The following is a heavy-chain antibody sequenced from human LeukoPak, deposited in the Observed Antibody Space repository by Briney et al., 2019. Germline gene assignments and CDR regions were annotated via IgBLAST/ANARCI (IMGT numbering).Heavy chain of an antibody. CDR1: GFTFSNAW. D-gene: IGHD3-3*01. CDR3: TTDSYYDFWSGYWRFDP. V-gene: IGHV3-15*01. J-gene: IGHJ5*02. Sequence: GASLRLSYAASGFTFSNAWMSWVRQAPGKGLEWDGRIKSKTDGGTTDYAAPVKGRFTISRDDSKNTLYLQMNSLKTEDTAVYYCTTDSYYDFWSGYWRFDPWGQGTLVTVSS. CDR2: IKSKTDGGTT.